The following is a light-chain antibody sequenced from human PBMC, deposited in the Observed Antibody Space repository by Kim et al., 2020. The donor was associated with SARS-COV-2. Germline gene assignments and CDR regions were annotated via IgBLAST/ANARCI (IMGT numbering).Light chain of an antibody. CDR1: QSVSIY. V-gene: IGKV3-11*01. J-gene: IGKJ4*01. CDR3: QQRSNWPLT. CDR2: DAS. Sequence: TPGDRTTLSCRASQSVSIYLALYQQKPGQAPRPLIYDASNRATGIPARFSGSGSGTDFTLTISSLEPEDVAVYYCQQRSNWPLTFGGGTKVDIK.